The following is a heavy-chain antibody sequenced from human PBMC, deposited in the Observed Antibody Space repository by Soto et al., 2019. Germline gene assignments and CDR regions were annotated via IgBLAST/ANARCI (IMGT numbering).Heavy chain of an antibody. CDR1: GGSISSADYY. CDR2: IYYSGST. CDR3: ARIFMGQTMVRAIYFDY. J-gene: IGHJ4*02. Sequence: SSETLSRTWTVSGGSISSADYYWIWIRQPPGKGLEWIGYIYYSGSTYYNPSLKSRVTISVDTSKNQFSLKLSSVTAADTAVYYCARIFMGQTMVRAIYFDYWRQGNLVTVSS. V-gene: IGHV4-30-4*01. D-gene: IGHD3-10*01.